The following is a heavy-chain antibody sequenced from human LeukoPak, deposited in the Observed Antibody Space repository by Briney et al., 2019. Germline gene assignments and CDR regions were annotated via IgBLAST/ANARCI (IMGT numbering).Heavy chain of an antibody. J-gene: IGHJ5*02. V-gene: IGHV3-11*06. CDR1: GFTFSDYH. Sequence: GGSLRLSCAASGFTFSDYHMSWIRQAPGKGLEWVSYISSSSSYTNYADSVKGRFTISRDNAKNSLYLQMNSLSAEDTAVYYCARDSGYSSSWYWFDPWGQGTLVTVSS. D-gene: IGHD6-13*01. CDR2: ISSSSSYT. CDR3: ARDSGYSSSWYWFDP.